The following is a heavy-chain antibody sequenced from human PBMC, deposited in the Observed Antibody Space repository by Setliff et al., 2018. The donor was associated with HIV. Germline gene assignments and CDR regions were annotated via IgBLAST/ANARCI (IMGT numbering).Heavy chain of an antibody. Sequence: SETLSLTCTVSGGSISSYYWSWIRQPAGKGLEWIGRIYTSGSTNYNPSLKSRVTISIDTSKNQFSLKLNSVTAADTAMYYCARDGGSSGWYFVLGYSDYWGPGTLVTVSS. CDR1: GGSISSYY. V-gene: IGHV4-4*07. CDR2: IYTSGST. CDR3: ARDGGSSGWYFVLGYSDY. J-gene: IGHJ4*02. D-gene: IGHD6-19*01.